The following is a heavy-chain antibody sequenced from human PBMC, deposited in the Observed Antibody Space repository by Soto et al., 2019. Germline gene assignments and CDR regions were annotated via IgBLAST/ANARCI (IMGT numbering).Heavy chain of an antibody. CDR2: IYYSGST. Sequence: QVQLQESGPGLVKPSQTLSLTCTVSGGSISSGGYYWSWIRQHPGKGLEWIGYIYYSGSTYYNPSLKSRVTITVDTTKNQFSLKLSSETAADTAVYYCARDRAMSFTTRWYFDLWGRGTLVTVSS. CDR3: ARDRAMSFTTRWYFDL. V-gene: IGHV4-31*03. CDR1: GGSISSGGYY. J-gene: IGHJ2*01. D-gene: IGHD1-26*01.